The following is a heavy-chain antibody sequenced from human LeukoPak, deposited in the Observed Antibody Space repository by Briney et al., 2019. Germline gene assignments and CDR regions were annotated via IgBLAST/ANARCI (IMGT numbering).Heavy chain of an antibody. V-gene: IGHV1-2*02. CDR3: ARDVQLERHNWLDP. D-gene: IGHD1-1*01. CDR2: INPNSGGT. J-gene: IGHJ5*02. CDR1: GYTFTGYY. Sequence: ASVTVSCKASGYTFTGYYMHWLRQAPGQGLEWMGWINPNSGGTNYAQKFQGRVTMTRDTSISTAYMELSRLRSDDTAVYCCARDVQLERHNWLDPWGQGTLVTVSS.